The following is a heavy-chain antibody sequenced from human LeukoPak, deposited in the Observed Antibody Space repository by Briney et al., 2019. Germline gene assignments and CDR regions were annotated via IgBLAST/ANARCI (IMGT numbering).Heavy chain of an antibody. J-gene: IGHJ4*02. CDR3: ARGPDYYGSGNVPFDY. Sequence: GGSLRLSCAASGFTFSDYYMSWIRQAPGKGLEWVSYISSSGSTIYYADSVKGRFTVSRDNAKNSLYLQMNSLGAEDTAVYYCARGPDYYGSGNVPFDYWGQGTLVTVSS. V-gene: IGHV3-11*01. CDR2: ISSSGSTI. D-gene: IGHD3-10*01. CDR1: GFTFSDYY.